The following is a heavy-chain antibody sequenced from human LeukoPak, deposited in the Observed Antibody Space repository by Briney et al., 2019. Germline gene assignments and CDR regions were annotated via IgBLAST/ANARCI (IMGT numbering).Heavy chain of an antibody. D-gene: IGHD2-15*01. CDR3: ARGVRWPSRNFDY. CDR1: GYTFTSYG. CDR2: ISAYNGNT. V-gene: IGHV1-18*01. J-gene: IGHJ4*02. Sequence: GASVKVSCKASGYTFTSYGISWVRQAPGQGLEWMGWISAYNGNTNYAQKFQGRVTMTRNTSISTAYMELSSLRSEDTAVYYCARGVRWPSRNFDYWGQGTLVTVSS.